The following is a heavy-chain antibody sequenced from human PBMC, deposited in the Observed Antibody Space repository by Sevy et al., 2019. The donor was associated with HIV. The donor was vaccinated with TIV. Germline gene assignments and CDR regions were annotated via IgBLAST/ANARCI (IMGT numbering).Heavy chain of an antibody. Sequence: SETLSLTCTVSGGSISSSSYYWGWIRQPPGKGLEWFGSIHYSGSTYYNPSLKSRVTISADTSKNQVSLKLGSVTSADTAVYYCASETIVLPAATRAGTWYFDLWGRGTLVTVSS. CDR2: IHYSGST. CDR1: GGSISSSSYY. D-gene: IGHD2-2*01. J-gene: IGHJ2*01. CDR3: ASETIVLPAATRAGTWYFDL. V-gene: IGHV4-39*01.